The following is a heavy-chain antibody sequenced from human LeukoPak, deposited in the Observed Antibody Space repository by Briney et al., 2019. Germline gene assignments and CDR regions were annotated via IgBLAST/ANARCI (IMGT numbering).Heavy chain of an antibody. V-gene: IGHV1-18*01. J-gene: IGHJ4*02. CDR3: ARDCGYQCLFDY. D-gene: IGHD5-12*01. CDR2: ISAYSGNT. Sequence: ASVKVSCKASGYTFTSYGISWVRQAPGQGLEWMGWISAYSGNTNYAQKFQGRVTMTTDTSTSTAYMELRSLRSDDTAVYYCARDCGYQCLFDYWGQGTLVTVSS. CDR1: GYTFTSYG.